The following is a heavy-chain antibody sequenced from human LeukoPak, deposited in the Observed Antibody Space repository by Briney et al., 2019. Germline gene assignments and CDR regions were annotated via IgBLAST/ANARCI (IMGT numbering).Heavy chain of an antibody. CDR1: GFTFSSYG. CDR2: IRYDGSNK. CDR3: AKASGSGYGKDYFDY. Sequence: GGSLRLSCAASGFTFSSYGMHWVRQAPGKGLEWVAFIRYDGSNKYYADSVKGRFTISTDNSKNTLYLQMNSLRAEDTALYYCAKASGSGYGKDYFDYWGQGTLVTVSS. D-gene: IGHD1-26*01. V-gene: IGHV3-30*02. J-gene: IGHJ4*02.